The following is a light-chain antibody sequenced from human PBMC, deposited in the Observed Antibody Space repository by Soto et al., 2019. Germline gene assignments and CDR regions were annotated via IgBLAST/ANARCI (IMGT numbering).Light chain of an antibody. CDR1: SCNVGAGYD. CDR2: NNN. V-gene: IGLV1-40*01. CDR3: RTYDRIVTAFYV. J-gene: IGLJ1*01. Sequence: QSVLTQPPSVSGAPGQRVAISCTVSSCNVGAGYDVHWYQQLPGTVPKLVIFNNNNRPSGVSPRFSGSKSGTTASLAITGLQPEDEAEYYCRTYDRIVTAFYVFGTGTKVTVL.